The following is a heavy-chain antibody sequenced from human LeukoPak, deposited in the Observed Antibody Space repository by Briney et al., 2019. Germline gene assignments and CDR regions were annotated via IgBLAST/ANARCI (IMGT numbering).Heavy chain of an antibody. CDR1: GYTFTGYY. D-gene: IGHD3-9*01. J-gene: IGHJ4*02. V-gene: IGHV1-2*02. CDR2: INPNSGGT. CDR3: ARGPPYYDILTGYYPNYYFDY. Sequence: WASVKVSCKASGYTFTGYYMHWVRQAPGQGLEWMGWINPNSGGTNYAQKFQGRVTMTRDTSISTAYMELSRPRSDDTAVYYCARGPPYYDILTGYYPNYYFDYWGQGTLVTVSS.